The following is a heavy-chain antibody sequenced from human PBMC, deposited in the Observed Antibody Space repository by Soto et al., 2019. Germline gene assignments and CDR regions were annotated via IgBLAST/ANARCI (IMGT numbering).Heavy chain of an antibody. D-gene: IGHD3-9*01. Sequence: PSETLSLTCTVSGGSISSYYWSWIRQPPGKGLEWIGYIYYSGSTNYNPSLKSRVTISVDTSKNQFSLKLSSVTAADTAVYYCARHSIGGYDILTGYYFGAPYYYYMDVWGKGTTVTVSS. J-gene: IGHJ6*03. CDR3: ARHSIGGYDILTGYYFGAPYYYYMDV. CDR1: GGSISSYY. V-gene: IGHV4-59*08. CDR2: IYYSGST.